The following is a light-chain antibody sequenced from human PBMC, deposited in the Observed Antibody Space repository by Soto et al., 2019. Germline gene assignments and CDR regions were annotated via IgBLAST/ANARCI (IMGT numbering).Light chain of an antibody. Sequence: DIQMTQSPSTLSASVGDRVTITCRASQSISSWLAWYQQKPGKAPKALIYDASSLESGVPSRFSGSGSGTEFTLTISSLQPDDFATYYCKQYNSYSSFTFGQGTKLEIK. CDR3: KQYNSYSSFT. CDR2: DAS. J-gene: IGKJ2*01. V-gene: IGKV1-5*01. CDR1: QSISSW.